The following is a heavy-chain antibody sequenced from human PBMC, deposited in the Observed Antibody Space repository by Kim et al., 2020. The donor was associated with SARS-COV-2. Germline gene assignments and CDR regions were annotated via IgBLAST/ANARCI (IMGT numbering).Heavy chain of an antibody. CDR1: GGSFSGYC. Sequence: SETLSLSCAVYGGSFSGYCWTWIRQPPGRGLEWIGEINDSERTNYNPSLKSRVTISVDTSKNQFSLKLSAVTASDTAVYFCARGYCGSGFNWLAPWGQGILVTVSS. V-gene: IGHV4-34*01. CDR3: ARGYCGSGFNWLAP. D-gene: IGHD3-10*01. CDR2: INDSERT. J-gene: IGHJ5*02.